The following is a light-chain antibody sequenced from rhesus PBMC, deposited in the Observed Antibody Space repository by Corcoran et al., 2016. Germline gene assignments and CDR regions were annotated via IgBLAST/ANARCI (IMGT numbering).Light chain of an antibody. J-gene: IGKJ1*01. Sequence: DIQMTQSPSSLSAAVGDRVTITCQASQGISNNLACYQQKPGKVPKLLIYKASTLKSGVPSRFSGSGCGTDFTLTNSSLQPEDFASYYCQHSYSTPWTFGQGTKVEIK. V-gene: IGKV1-25*01. CDR3: QHSYSTPWT. CDR2: KAS. CDR1: QGISNN.